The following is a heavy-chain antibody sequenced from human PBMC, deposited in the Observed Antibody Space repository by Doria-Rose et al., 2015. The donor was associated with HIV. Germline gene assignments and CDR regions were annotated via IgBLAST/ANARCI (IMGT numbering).Heavy chain of an antibody. J-gene: IGHJ4*02. CDR2: ISSDGSDK. CDR1: GFIFNPHT. D-gene: IGHD6-6*01. V-gene: IGHV3-30*04. CDR3: ARDRPTYSSSPLDF. Sequence: LFCSASGFIFNPHTMHWVRQAPGKGLEWVAVISSDGSDKYYADSVKGRFIISRDNSNNTLYLQMNSLRAEDTALYHCARDRPTYSSSPLDFWGQGTLVTVSS.